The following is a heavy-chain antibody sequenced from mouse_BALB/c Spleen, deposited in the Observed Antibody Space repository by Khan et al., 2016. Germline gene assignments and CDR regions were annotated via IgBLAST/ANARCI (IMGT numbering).Heavy chain of an antibody. CDR3: AIYDGYYFDY. Sequence: QVQLLQSGAELAQPGASVKMSCKASGYTFTSYWMHWVHQRPGQGLEWIGYINPSTGDTEYNQKFKDKATLTADKSSSTAYMQLSSLTTEDSAVYYCAIYDGYYFDYWGQGTTLTVSS. CDR1: GYTFTSYW. J-gene: IGHJ2*01. CDR2: INPSTGDT. D-gene: IGHD2-3*01. V-gene: IGHV1-7*01.